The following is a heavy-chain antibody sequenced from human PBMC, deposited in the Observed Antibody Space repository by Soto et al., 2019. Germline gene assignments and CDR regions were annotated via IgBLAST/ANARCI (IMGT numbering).Heavy chain of an antibody. CDR3: TRADGDYDYSFDY. Sequence: ASVKVSCKASGYTFTGYYMHWVRQAPGQGLEWMGWINPNSGGTNYAQKFQGWVTMTRDTSISTAYMELSRLRSDDTAVYYCTRADGDYDYSFDYWGQGTLVTVSS. V-gene: IGHV1-2*04. CDR1: GYTFTGYY. D-gene: IGHD4-17*01. J-gene: IGHJ4*02. CDR2: INPNSGGT.